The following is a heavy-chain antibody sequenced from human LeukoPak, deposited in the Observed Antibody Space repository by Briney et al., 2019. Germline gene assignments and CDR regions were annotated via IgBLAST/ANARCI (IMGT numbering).Heavy chain of an antibody. D-gene: IGHD3-10*01. CDR1: GGSISSSSYY. CDR2: IYYSGST. Sequence: SGTLSLTCTVSGGSISSSSYYRGWIRQPPGKGLEWIGSIYYSGSTYYNPSLKSRVTIFVDTSKNQFSLKLNSVTAADTAVYYCVRHSDYYGSGSYYQFDYWGQGTLVTVSS. CDR3: VRHSDYYGSGSYYQFDY. J-gene: IGHJ4*02. V-gene: IGHV4-39*01.